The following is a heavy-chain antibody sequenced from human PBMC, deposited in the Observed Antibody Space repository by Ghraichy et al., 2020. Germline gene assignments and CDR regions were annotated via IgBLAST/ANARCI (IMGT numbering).Heavy chain of an antibody. CDR1: GFTLSSYL. J-gene: IGHJ4*02. CDR3: ARGNSGLGV. V-gene: IGHV3-74*01. D-gene: IGHD5-12*01. Sequence: GESLNISCVASGFTLSSYLMHWVRQVPGKGLEWLSHISPDGNIINYAESVKGRFTISRDIAESTLYLQMNSLRAEDTAVYFCARGNSGLGVWGQGARVTVSS. CDR2: ISPDGNII.